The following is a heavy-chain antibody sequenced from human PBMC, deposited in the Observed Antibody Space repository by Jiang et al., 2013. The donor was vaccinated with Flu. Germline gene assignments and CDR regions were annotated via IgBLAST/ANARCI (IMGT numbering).Heavy chain of an antibody. D-gene: IGHD2-15*01. J-gene: IGHJ6*02. CDR2: ISGSGGST. CDR1: GFTFSSYA. Sequence: ESGGGLVQPGGSLRLSCAASGFTFSSYAMSWVRQAPGKGLEWVSAISGSGGSTYYADSVKGRFTISRDNSKNTLYLQMNSLRAEDTAVYYCAKATLFCSGGSCYSNYYYGMDVWGQGTTVTVSS. CDR3: AKATLFCSGGSCYSNYYYGMDV. V-gene: IGHV3-23*01.